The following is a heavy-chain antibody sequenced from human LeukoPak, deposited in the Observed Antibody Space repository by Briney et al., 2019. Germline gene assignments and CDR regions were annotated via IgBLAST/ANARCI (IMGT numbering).Heavy chain of an antibody. J-gene: IGHJ4*02. V-gene: IGHV3-72*01. CDR3: ARFWWSTVTTIGGIVDY. D-gene: IGHD4-17*01. Sequence: GGSLRLSCAASGFTLSDHYMDWVRQAPGKGLEWVGRSRDKAKSYTTEYAASVQGRFTISRDDSENSVYLQMNSLKAEDTAVYYCARFWWSTVTTIGGIVDYWGQGTLVTVSS. CDR1: GFTLSDHY. CDR2: SRDKAKSYTT.